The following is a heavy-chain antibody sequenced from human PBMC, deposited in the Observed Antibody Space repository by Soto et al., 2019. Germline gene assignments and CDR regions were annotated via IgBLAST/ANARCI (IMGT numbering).Heavy chain of an antibody. Sequence: ASVKVSCKASGYSFTTYGIFWVRQAPGQGLEWMGWISPYNGTTNYAQNLQGRVSMTTDTSTTTAYMELRSLRSDDTAVYYCARPYDSSQSPRFDYWGQGTLVTVSS. CDR3: ARPYDSSQSPRFDY. J-gene: IGHJ4*02. CDR1: GYSFTTYG. D-gene: IGHD3-22*01. CDR2: ISPYNGTT. V-gene: IGHV1-18*01.